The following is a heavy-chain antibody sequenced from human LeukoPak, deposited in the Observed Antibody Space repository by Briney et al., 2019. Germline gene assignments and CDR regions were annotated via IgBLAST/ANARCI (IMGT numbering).Heavy chain of an antibody. CDR2: IYHSGST. V-gene: IGHV4-30-2*01. CDR1: GGSISSGGYS. D-gene: IGHD3-16*01. J-gene: IGHJ3*02. CDR3: ARSRAGGAFDI. Sequence: SQTLSLTCAVSGGSISSGGYSWSWIRQPPGKGLEWIGYIYHSGSTYYNPSLKSRVTISVDRSKNQFSLKLSSVTAADTSVYYCARSRAGGAFDIWGQGTMVTVSS.